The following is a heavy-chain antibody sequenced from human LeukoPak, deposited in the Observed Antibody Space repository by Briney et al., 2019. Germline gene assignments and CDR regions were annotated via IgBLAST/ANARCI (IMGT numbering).Heavy chain of an antibody. V-gene: IGHV3-23*01. Sequence: GGSLRLSCAASGFTFTTYAMNWVRQAPDKGLEWVSLISGSGATIYYADSVKGRFTISRDNSKNMIYLQMNSLRGEDSAVYYCAKINNDDDYWGQGTLVTVSS. J-gene: IGHJ4*02. D-gene: IGHD1/OR15-1a*01. CDR1: GFTFTTYA. CDR3: AKINNDDDY. CDR2: ISGSGATI.